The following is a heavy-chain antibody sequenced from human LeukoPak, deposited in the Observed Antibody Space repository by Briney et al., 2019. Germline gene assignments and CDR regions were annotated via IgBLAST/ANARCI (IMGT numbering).Heavy chain of an antibody. CDR1: GFTFSSFA. Sequence: GGSMRLACAASGFTFSSFAMSWVRQAPGKGLEWVSAISGSGGSTYYADSVKGRFTISRDNSKNTLYLQMNRLRAEDTAVYYCAKDTAQKIGYRFDPWGQGTLVTVSS. CDR3: AKDTAQKIGYRFDP. D-gene: IGHD3-22*01. CDR2: ISGSGGST. V-gene: IGHV3-23*01. J-gene: IGHJ5*02.